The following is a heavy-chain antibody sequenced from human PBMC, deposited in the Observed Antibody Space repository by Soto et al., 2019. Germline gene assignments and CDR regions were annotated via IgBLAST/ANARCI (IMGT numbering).Heavy chain of an antibody. CDR1: GYRFTNYG. CDR2: MNTNSDDT. V-gene: IGHV1-8*02. J-gene: IGHJ6*02. Sequence: GASVKVSCKASGYRFTNYGINWVRQAPGKGLEWVGWMNTNSDDTRSAQKFRGRLTLTRDKSMRAVYMKLSNLRPDDTAVYYCAREWSAAGHFYGMDVWGQGTTVTVSS. CDR3: AREWSAAGHFYGMDV. D-gene: IGHD6-13*01.